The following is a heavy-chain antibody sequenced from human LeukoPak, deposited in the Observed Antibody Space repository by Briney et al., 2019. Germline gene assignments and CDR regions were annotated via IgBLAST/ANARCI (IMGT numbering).Heavy chain of an antibody. CDR3: ARGERDYDSSGYYYPIRLYGMDV. Sequence: PGGSLGLSCAASGFTFSSYSMNWVRQAPGKGLEWVSSISSSSSYIYYADSVKGRFTISRDNAKNSLYLQMNSLRAEDTAVYYCARGERDYDSSGYYYPIRLYGMDVWGQGTTVTVSS. CDR2: ISSSSSYI. D-gene: IGHD3-22*01. CDR1: GFTFSSYS. J-gene: IGHJ6*02. V-gene: IGHV3-21*01.